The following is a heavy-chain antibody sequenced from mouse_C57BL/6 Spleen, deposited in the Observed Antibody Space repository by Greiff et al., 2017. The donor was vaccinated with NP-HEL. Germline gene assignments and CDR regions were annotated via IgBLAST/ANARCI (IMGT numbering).Heavy chain of an antibody. D-gene: IGHD1-1*01. CDR3: AREYYYGRFAY. CDR1: GFSLTSYG. Sequence: QVQLKQSGPGLVQPSQSLSITCTVSGFSLTSYGVHWVRQSPGKGLEWLGVIWSGGSTDYNAAFISRLSISKDNSKSQVFFKMNSLQADDTAIYYCAREYYYGRFAYWGQGTLVTVSA. J-gene: IGHJ3*01. V-gene: IGHV2-2*01. CDR2: IWSGGST.